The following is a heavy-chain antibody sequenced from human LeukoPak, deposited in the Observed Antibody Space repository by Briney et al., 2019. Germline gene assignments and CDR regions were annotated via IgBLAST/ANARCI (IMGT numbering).Heavy chain of an antibody. D-gene: IGHD2-2*01. Sequence: SETLSLTCAVSGYSISSGYYWGWIRQPPGKGLEWIGSIYYSGSTYYNPSLKSRVTISVDTSKNQFSLKLSSVTAADTAVYYCARHLSTRTSSTFDPWGQGTLVTVSS. V-gene: IGHV4-38-2*01. CDR3: ARHLSTRTSSTFDP. J-gene: IGHJ5*02. CDR2: IYYSGST. CDR1: GYSISSGYY.